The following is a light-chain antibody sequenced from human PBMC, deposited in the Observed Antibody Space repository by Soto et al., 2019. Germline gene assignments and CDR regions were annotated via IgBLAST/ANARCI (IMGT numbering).Light chain of an antibody. V-gene: IGKV1-8*01. J-gene: IGKJ4*01. CDR3: QQYNSYLLT. Sequence: PSSLSASTGDRVTITCRASQGISSYLAWYQQKPGKAPKLLIYDASSLESGVPSRFSGSGSGTEFTLTISSLQPDDFATYYCQQYNSYLLTFGGGTKVDIK. CDR2: DAS. CDR1: QGISSY.